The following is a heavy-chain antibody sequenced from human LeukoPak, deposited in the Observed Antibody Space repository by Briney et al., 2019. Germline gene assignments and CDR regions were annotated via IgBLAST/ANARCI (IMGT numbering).Heavy chain of an antibody. V-gene: IGHV4-34*01. CDR3: ARLRTVPYYYYYMDV. Sequence: SETPSLTCAVYGGSFSGYYWSWIRQPPGKGLEWIGEINHSGSTNYNPSLKSRVTISVDTSKNQFSLKLSSVTAADTAVYYCARLRTVPYYYYYMDVWGKGTTVTVSS. CDR2: INHSGST. J-gene: IGHJ6*03. CDR1: GGSFSGYY. D-gene: IGHD4-17*01.